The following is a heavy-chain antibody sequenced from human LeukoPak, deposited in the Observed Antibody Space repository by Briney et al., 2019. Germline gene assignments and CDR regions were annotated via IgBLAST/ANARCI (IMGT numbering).Heavy chain of an antibody. CDR1: GYTFTSYA. CDR2: INTNTGNP. CDR3: ARDHYPIIAAAGRKWFDP. V-gene: IGHV7-4-1*02. D-gene: IGHD6-13*01. J-gene: IGHJ5*02. Sequence: ASVKVSCKASGYTFTSYAMNWVRQAPGQGLEWMGWINTNTGNPTYAQGFTGRFVFSLDTSVSTAYLQISSLKAEDTAVYYCARDHYPIIAAAGRKWFDPWGQGTLVTVSS.